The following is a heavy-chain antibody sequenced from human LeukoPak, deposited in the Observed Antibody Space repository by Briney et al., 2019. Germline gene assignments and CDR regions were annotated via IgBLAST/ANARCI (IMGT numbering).Heavy chain of an antibody. CDR2: ISAYNGNT. CDR1: GYTFTGYG. CDR3: ARDQPRELPPFDY. D-gene: IGHD1-26*01. J-gene: IGHJ4*02. V-gene: IGHV1-18*01. Sequence: ASVKVSCKASGYTFTGYGISWVRQAPGQGLEWMGWISAYNGNTYYAQKLQGRLTMTTDTSTSTAYMELRSLRSDDTAVYYCARDQPRELPPFDYWGQGTLVTVSS.